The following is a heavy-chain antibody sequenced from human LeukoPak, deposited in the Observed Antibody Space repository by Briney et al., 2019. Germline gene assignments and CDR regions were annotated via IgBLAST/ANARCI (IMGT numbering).Heavy chain of an antibody. CDR2: IYASGST. D-gene: IGHD6-6*01. Sequence: PSETLSLTCTVSGGSISSYYWSWIRQPAGKGLEWIGRIYASGSTCYNPSLKSRVTMSVDTSKNQFSLRLTTVTAADTAVYYCARDSNLEYSSSRGLGRWGQGTLVTVSS. J-gene: IGHJ4*02. V-gene: IGHV4-4*07. CDR3: ARDSNLEYSSSRGLGR. CDR1: GGSISSYY.